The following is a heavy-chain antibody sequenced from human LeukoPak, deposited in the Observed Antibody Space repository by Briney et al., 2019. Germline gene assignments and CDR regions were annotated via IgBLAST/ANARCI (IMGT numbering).Heavy chain of an antibody. CDR2: ISYDGSNK. CDR3: AKYSGYENGRFDY. D-gene: IGHD5-12*01. V-gene: IGHV3-30*18. J-gene: IGHJ4*02. CDR1: GFTFSSYG. Sequence: GGSLRLSCAASGFTFSSYGMHWVRQAPGKGLEWVAVISYDGSNKYYADSVKGRFTISRDNSKNTLYLQMNSLRAEDTAVYYCAKYSGYENGRFDYWGQGTLVTVSS.